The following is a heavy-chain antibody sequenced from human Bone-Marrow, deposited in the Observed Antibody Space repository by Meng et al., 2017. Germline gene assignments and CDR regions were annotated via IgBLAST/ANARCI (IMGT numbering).Heavy chain of an antibody. Sequence: GESLKISCSASGFTFRSYAMSWVRQAPGKGLEWVSAISGSGGSTYSAASVKGRFTISRDTSKNTLYLQMNSLRAEDTAVYYCAKVAGMATLWGFLFDYWGQGTLVTVSS. CDR3: AKVAGMATLWGFLFDY. V-gene: IGHV3-23*01. CDR2: ISGSGGST. D-gene: IGHD5-24*01. J-gene: IGHJ4*02. CDR1: GFTFRSYA.